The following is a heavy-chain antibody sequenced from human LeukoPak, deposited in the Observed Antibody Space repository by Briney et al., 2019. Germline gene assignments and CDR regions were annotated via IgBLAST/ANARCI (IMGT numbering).Heavy chain of an antibody. CDR3: ARGQTALVTYFDY. CDR1: GGSISSSNW. CDR2: IYHSGST. V-gene: IGHV4-4*02. J-gene: IGHJ4*02. D-gene: IGHD5-18*01. Sequence: SSETLSLTCAVSGGSISSSNWWSWVRQPPGKGLEWIGEIYHSGSTNYNSSLKSRVTISVDKSKNHFSLRLSSVTAADTAVYYCARGQTALVTYFDYWGQGTLVTVSS.